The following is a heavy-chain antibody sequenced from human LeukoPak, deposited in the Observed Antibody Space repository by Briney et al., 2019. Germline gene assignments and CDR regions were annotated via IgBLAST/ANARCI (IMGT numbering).Heavy chain of an antibody. CDR3: ARGYYYYDSSGYWHY. CDR2: SNHSGST. CDR1: GGSTSGYY. V-gene: IGHV4-34*01. J-gene: IGHJ4*02. Sequence: SETLSLTCAVYGGSTSGYYWSLIRQPPGKGLEWIGESNHSGSTNYNPSLKSRVTISVDTSKNQFSLKLSSVTAADTAVYYCARGYYYYDSSGYWHYWGQGTLVTVSS. D-gene: IGHD3-22*01.